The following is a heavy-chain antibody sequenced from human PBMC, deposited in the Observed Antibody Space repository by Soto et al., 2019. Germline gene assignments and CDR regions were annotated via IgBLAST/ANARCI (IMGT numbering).Heavy chain of an antibody. V-gene: IGHV1-2*02. CDR1: EYTFTDNY. J-gene: IGHJ5*02. D-gene: IGHD2-2*01. CDR2: LNPNSGAT. Sequence: GASLKVSCKTSEYTFTDNYIYWIRQAPGQGLEWMGWLNPNSGATDFAQRFQGRVTLTSDTSISTAYMELNRLTSDDTAVFYCARQSCGSTSCQGEGGWFDPWGQGTLVTVSS. CDR3: ARQSCGSTSCQGEGGWFDP.